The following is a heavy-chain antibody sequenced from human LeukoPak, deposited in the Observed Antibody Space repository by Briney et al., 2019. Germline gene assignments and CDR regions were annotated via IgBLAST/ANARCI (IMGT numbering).Heavy chain of an antibody. D-gene: IGHD3-9*01. CDR2: IYYSGSA. CDR3: ARRHYDVLTGHSAHFDY. V-gene: IGHV4-59*08. J-gene: IGHJ4*02. Sequence: PSETLSLTCTVSGGSISSYYWSWIRQSPGKGLEWIGYIYYSGSANYNPSLKSRVTISVDTSKNQFSLKLSPVTAADTAVYYCARRHYDVLTGHSAHFDYWGQGTLVTVSP. CDR1: GGSISSYY.